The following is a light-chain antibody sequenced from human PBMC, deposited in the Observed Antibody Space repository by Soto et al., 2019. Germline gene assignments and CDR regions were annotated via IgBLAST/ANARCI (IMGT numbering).Light chain of an antibody. Sequence: SYELTQPPSVSVSPGTTARITCGGTNIGSKSVHWYQQKPGQAPVLVIYYDNDRPSGIPERFSGSNSGNTSTLTISRVEAGDEAYYYCQVWDSSSDHVVFGGGTKRTVL. CDR2: YDN. CDR3: QVWDSSSDHVV. V-gene: IGLV3-21*04. J-gene: IGLJ2*01. CDR1: NIGSKS.